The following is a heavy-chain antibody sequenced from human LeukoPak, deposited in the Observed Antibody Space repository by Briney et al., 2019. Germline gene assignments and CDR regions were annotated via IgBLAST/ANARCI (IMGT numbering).Heavy chain of an antibody. V-gene: IGHV4-34*01. Sequence: SETLSLTCAVYGGSFSGYYWSWIRQPPGKGLEWIGEINHSGSTNYNPSLKSRVTISVDTSKTQFSLKLGSVTAADTAVYYCARGRTGITIFGVVIIHSGMDVWGKGTTVTVSS. CDR2: INHSGST. J-gene: IGHJ6*04. D-gene: IGHD3-3*01. CDR1: GGSFSGYY. CDR3: ARGRTGITIFGVVIIHSGMDV.